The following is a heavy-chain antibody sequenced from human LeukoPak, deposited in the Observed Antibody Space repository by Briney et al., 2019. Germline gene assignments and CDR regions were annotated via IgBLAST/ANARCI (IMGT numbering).Heavy chain of an antibody. CDR3: AKGGQAGCVDH. J-gene: IGHJ4*02. Sequence: GGSLRLSCAAPGFSFEDYMMHWVRQPPGKGLEWISLISWDGGHTYYADSVKGRFTISRDNNKNSLYLQMDSLRVEDSAFYYYAKGGQAGCVDHWGQGTRVTVSS. CDR2: ISWDGGHT. V-gene: IGHV3-43*01. CDR1: GFSFEDYM. D-gene: IGHD6-19*01.